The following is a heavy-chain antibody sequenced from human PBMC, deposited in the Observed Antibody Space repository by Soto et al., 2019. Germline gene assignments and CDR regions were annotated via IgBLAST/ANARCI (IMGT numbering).Heavy chain of an antibody. CDR1: GYSISSGYY. CDR2: IYHSVST. J-gene: IGHJ6*02. D-gene: IGHD2-2*01. V-gene: IGHV4-38-2*02. CDR3: ARDGFVVVPASSSYYYYGMDV. Sequence: SATLSLTCAVSGYSISSGYYWGWIRQPPWKWLEWIGSIYHSVSTYYNPSLKSRVTISVDTSKNQFSLKLSSVTAADTAVYYCARDGFVVVPASSSYYYYGMDVWGQGIMVTVSS.